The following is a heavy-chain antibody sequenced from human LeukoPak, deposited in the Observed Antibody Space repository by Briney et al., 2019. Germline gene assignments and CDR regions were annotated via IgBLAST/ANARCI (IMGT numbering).Heavy chain of an antibody. V-gene: IGHV4-59*01. CDR1: GGSISSYY. CDR3: ARFLSLWFGETTHFDY. D-gene: IGHD3-10*01. J-gene: IGHJ4*02. CDR2: IYYSGST. Sequence: SETLSLTCTVSGGSISSYYWSWIRQPPGKGLEWIGYIYYSGSTHYNPSLKSRVTISVDTSKNQFSLKLSSVTAAETAVYYCARFLSLWFGETTHFDYWGREPWSPSPQ.